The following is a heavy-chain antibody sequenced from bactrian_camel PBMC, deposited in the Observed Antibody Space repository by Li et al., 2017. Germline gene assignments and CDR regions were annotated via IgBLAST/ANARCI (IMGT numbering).Heavy chain of an antibody. CDR3: ATDYGLGVFGY. J-gene: IGHJ6*01. Sequence: QLVESGGGLVQPGGSLRLSCTAPGFTSAACGMDWYRQAAGKPREWVSRISSDGGTTYTNSVLGRFAISHDKAKDTAYLETNTLKSEDTALYYCATDYGLGVFGYWGQGTQVTVS. CDR1: GFTSAACG. V-gene: IGHV3S53*01. D-gene: IGHD5*01. CDR2: ISSDGGT.